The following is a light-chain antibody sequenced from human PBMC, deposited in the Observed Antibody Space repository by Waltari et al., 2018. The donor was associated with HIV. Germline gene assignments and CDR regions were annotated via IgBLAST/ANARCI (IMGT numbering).Light chain of an antibody. CDR1: SSNIGNNT. J-gene: IGLJ3*02. CDR2: DNN. Sequence: QSVLTQPPSVSAAPGQKVTISCSGSSSNIGNNTVYWNQQLPGTAPKLLIYDNNNRPSGIPDRFSCSESGTSATLGITGLQTGDEADYYCGTWDSSLSAWVFGGGTKLTVL. V-gene: IGLV1-51*01. CDR3: GTWDSSLSAWV.